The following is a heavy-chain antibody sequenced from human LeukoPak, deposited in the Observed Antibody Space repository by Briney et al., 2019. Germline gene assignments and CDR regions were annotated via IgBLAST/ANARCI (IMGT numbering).Heavy chain of an antibody. CDR1: GGTFSSYT. J-gene: IGHJ4*02. CDR2: IIPILGIA. D-gene: IGHD2-2*02. CDR3: AREGGYCSSTSCYTGYFDY. Sequence: SVKVSCKASGGTFSSYTISWVRQAPGQGPEWMGRIIPILGIANYAQKFQGRVTITADKSTSTAYMELSSLRSEDTAVYYCAREGGYCSSTSCYTGYFDYWGQGTLVTVSS. V-gene: IGHV1-69*04.